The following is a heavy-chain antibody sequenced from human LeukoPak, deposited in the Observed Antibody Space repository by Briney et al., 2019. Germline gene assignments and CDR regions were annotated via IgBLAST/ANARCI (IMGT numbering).Heavy chain of an antibody. V-gene: IGHV1-2*06. CDR2: INPNSGGT. CDR3: ARLITEADY. D-gene: IGHD3-16*01. CDR1: GYTFTSYG. Sequence: ASVNVSFTASGYTFTSYGISWVRQAPGQGLEWMGRINPNSGGTNYAQKFQGRVTMTRDTSISTAYMELSRLRSDDTAVYYCARLITEADYWGQGTLVTVSS. J-gene: IGHJ4*02.